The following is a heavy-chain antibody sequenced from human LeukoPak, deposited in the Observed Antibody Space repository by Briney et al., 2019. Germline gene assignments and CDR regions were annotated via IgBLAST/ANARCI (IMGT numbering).Heavy chain of an antibody. J-gene: IGHJ4*02. V-gene: IGHV3-30*04. Sequence: GGSLRLSCAASGFTFSSYAMHWVRQAPGKGLEWVAVISYDGSNKYYADSVKGRFTISRDNSKNTLYLQMSSLRAEDTAVYYCVKEGSSSSWDYWGQGTLVTVSS. CDR1: GFTFSSYA. D-gene: IGHD6-6*01. CDR3: VKEGSSSSWDY. CDR2: ISYDGSNK.